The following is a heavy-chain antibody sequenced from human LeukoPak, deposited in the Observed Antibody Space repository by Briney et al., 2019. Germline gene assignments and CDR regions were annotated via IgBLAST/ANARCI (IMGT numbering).Heavy chain of an antibody. D-gene: IGHD1-14*01. CDR2: ISRSGNFI. CDR3: ARVETTGRT. CDR1: GFTFSNYA. V-gene: IGHV3-21*01. Sequence: PAGSLRLSCAASGFTFSNYAMNWVRQAPGKGLGWVSSISRSGNFIYYGDSVKGRFTISRDNAKNSLYLQMNSLRAEDTAVYYCARVETTGRTWGQGTLVSLSP. J-gene: IGHJ4*02.